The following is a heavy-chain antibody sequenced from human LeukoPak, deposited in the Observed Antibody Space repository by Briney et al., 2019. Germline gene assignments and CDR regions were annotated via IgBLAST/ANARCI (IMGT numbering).Heavy chain of an antibody. Sequence: SETLSLTCAVYGGSFSGYYWSWIRQPPGKGLEWLGEINHSGSTNYNPSLKSRVTISVDTSKNQFSLKLSSVTAADTAVCYCARALAPLDIVVVPAAREALGYFDYWGQGTLVTVSS. V-gene: IGHV4-34*01. CDR1: GGSFSGYY. CDR2: INHSGST. D-gene: IGHD2-2*01. J-gene: IGHJ4*02. CDR3: ARALAPLDIVVVPAAREALGYFDY.